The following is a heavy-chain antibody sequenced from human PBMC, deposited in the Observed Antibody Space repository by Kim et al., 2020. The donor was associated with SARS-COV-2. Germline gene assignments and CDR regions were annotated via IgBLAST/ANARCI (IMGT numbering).Heavy chain of an antibody. CDR1: GFTFSTYG. CDR3: AKAVLRGVNCHYSGMDG. J-gene: IGHJ6*01. Sequence: GGSLRLSCAASGFTFSTYGMHWVRQAPGKGLEWVALISYDGSNKYYADSVKGRFTISRDNSKNTLYLQMDSLRAEDTALYYCAKAVLRGVNCHYSGMDG. CDR2: ISYDGSNK. V-gene: IGHV3-30*18. D-gene: IGHD3-10*01.